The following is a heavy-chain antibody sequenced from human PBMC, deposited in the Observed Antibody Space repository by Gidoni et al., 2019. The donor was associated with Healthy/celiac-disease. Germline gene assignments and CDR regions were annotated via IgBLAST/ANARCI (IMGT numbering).Heavy chain of an antibody. Sequence: EVQLLESGGGLVQPGGSLRLSCAASGFTFSSYAMSWVRQAPGKGLEWVSAISGSGGSTYYADSVKGRFTISRDNSKNTLYLQMNSLRAEDTAVYYCAKEVEGYCSGGSCPPFDYWGQGTLVTVSS. CDR2: ISGSGGST. J-gene: IGHJ4*02. V-gene: IGHV3-23*01. CDR3: AKEVEGYCSGGSCPPFDY. D-gene: IGHD2-15*01. CDR1: GFTFSSYA.